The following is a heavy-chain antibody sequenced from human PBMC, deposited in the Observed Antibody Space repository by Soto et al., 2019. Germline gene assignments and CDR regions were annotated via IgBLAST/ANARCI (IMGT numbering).Heavy chain of an antibody. V-gene: IGHV1-18*01. CDR2: ISAYNGNT. D-gene: IGHD6-19*01. CDR3: ARGDSSLGLDP. CDR1: GYTFTNYG. Sequence: QVQVVQSGTEVKKPGASVKVSCKASGYTFTNYGISWVRQAPGQGLEWMGWISAYNGNTNYAQIFQGRVTLTTDTSTTTAYMELRSLRSDDTAVYYCARGDSSLGLDPWGQGTLVTVSS. J-gene: IGHJ5*02.